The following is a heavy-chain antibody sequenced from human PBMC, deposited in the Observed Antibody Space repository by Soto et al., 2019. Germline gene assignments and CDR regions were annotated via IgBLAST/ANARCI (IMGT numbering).Heavy chain of an antibody. CDR1: GGSISSYY. CDR2: IYYSGST. D-gene: IGHD1-7*01. J-gene: IGHJ6*03. CDR3: ARGVTGTNVYYYYMDV. Sequence: SETLSLTCTVSGGSISSYYWSWIRQPPGKGLEWIGYIYYSGSTNYNPSLKSRVTISVDTSKNQSSLKLSSVTAADTAVYYCARGVTGTNVYYYYMDVWGKGTTVTVS. V-gene: IGHV4-59*08.